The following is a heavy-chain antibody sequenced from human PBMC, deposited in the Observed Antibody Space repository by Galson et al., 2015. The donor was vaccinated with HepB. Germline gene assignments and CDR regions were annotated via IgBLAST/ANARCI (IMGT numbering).Heavy chain of an antibody. D-gene: IGHD4-17*01. V-gene: IGHV5-10-1*01. CDR2: IDPSDSYT. J-gene: IGHJ6*03. CDR1: GYSFINYW. Sequence: QSGAEVKKPGESLKISCKGSGYSFINYWIGWVRQMPGKGLEWVGRIDPSDSYTNYSPSFQGHVTISADKSISTAYLQWSSLKASDTAMYYCARHLDYGDYSVYYYYMDVWGKGTTVTVSS. CDR3: ARHLDYGDYSVYYYYMDV.